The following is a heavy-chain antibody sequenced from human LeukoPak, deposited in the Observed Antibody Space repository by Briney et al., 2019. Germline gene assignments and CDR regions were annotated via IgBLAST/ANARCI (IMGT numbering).Heavy chain of an antibody. CDR3: ARDGEGDWENYYYYYMDV. V-gene: IGHV3-21*01. CDR2: ITSTSSYI. D-gene: IGHD1-26*01. CDR1: GFTFSSYS. Sequence: GGSLRLSCAASGFTFSSYSMNWVRQAPGKGREWVSSITSTSSYIYYADSLKGRFTISRDNAKNSLYLQMNSLRAEDTAVYYCARDGEGDWENYYYYYMDVWGKGTTVTVSS. J-gene: IGHJ6*03.